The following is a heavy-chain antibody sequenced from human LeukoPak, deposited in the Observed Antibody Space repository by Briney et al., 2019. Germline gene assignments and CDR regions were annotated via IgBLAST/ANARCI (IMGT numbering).Heavy chain of an antibody. Sequence: LGGSLRLSCAASGFTFSSYSMNWVRQAPGKGLEWVSSISSSSSYIYYADSVKGRFTISRDNAKNSLYLQMNSLRAEDTAVYYCAREGLEDIVAFDYWGQGTLVTVSS. CDR3: AREGLEDIVAFDY. D-gene: IGHD5-12*01. J-gene: IGHJ4*02. CDR1: GFTFSSYS. V-gene: IGHV3-21*01. CDR2: ISSSSSYI.